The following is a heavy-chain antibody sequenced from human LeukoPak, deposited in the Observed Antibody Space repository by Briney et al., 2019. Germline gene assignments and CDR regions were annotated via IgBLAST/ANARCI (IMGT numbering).Heavy chain of an antibody. Sequence: GGSLRLSCAASGFTFSSYGMHWVRQAPGKGLEWVAVISYDGSNKYYADSVKGRFTISRDNSKNTLYLQMNSLRAEDMAVYYCAFINFDYWGQGTLVTVSS. CDR1: GFTFSSYG. V-gene: IGHV3-30*03. CDR2: ISYDGSNK. CDR3: AFINFDY. J-gene: IGHJ4*02.